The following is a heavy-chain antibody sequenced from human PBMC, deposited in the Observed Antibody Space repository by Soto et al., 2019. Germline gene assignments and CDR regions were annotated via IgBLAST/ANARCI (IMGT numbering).Heavy chain of an antibody. V-gene: IGHV3-64*02. CDR1: GFTFSSYA. CDR2: ISSNGGST. CDR3: ARGGPRDYYDSSGLDAFDI. D-gene: IGHD3-22*01. J-gene: IGHJ3*02. Sequence: GGSRRRSWAASGFTFSSYAMHWVRQAPGKGLEYVSAISSNGGSTYYADSVKGRFTISRDNSKNTLYLQMGSLRAEDMAVYYCARGGPRDYYDSSGLDAFDIWGQGTMVTVSS.